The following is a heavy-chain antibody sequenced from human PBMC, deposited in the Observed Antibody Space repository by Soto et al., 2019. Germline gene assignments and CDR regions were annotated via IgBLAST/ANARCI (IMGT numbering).Heavy chain of an antibody. CDR2: IYYSGST. J-gene: IGHJ4*02. CDR3: ARASYVQVC. D-gene: IGHD3-16*01. CDR1: GGSISSSSYY. Sequence: QLQLQESGPGLVKPSETLSLTCTVSGGSISSSSYYWGWIRQPPGKGLEWIGSIYYSGSTYYNPSLXXRXTXXVDTPKNQFSLKLSSGSAGDRAVDYGARASYVQVCWGQGTLGTVAS. V-gene: IGHV4-39*01.